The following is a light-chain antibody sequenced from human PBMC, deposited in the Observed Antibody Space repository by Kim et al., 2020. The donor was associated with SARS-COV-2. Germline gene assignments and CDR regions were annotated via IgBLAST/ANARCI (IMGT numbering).Light chain of an antibody. CDR1: SSDVGGYNY. CDR2: EVS. J-gene: IGLJ2*01. Sequence: GHSFAITCTGTSSDVGGYNYFSWYQQHPDKAPKLMIYEVSKRPSGVPDRFSGSKSGNTASLTVSGLQAEDEADYYCSSYAGSNNLVFGGGTKLTVL. V-gene: IGLV2-8*01. CDR3: SSYAGSNNLV.